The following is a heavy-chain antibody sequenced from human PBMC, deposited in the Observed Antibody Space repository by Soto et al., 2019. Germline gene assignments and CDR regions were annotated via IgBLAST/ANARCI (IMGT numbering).Heavy chain of an antibody. CDR2: INHSGST. Sequence: QVQLQQWGAGLLKPSETLSLTGAVAGGSFSGYYWSWIRQPPGKGLEWLGEINHSGSTNYTPSHKSLVNISVDTSKNQFSMKLSSVIAADTAVYYCASKRITMVRVVMITSSFDSWGQGTLVTVSS. D-gene: IGHD3-10*01. V-gene: IGHV4-34*01. J-gene: IGHJ4*02. CDR1: GGSFSGYY. CDR3: ASKRITMVRVVMITSSFDS.